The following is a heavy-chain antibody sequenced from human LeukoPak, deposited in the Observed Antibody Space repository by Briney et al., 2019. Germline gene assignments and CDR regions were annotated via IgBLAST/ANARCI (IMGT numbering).Heavy chain of an antibody. D-gene: IGHD3-22*01. CDR1: GGPMSVYY. J-gene: IGHJ4*02. V-gene: IGHV4-59*08. CDR2: IYYSGST. CDR3: ARGGYYDSSGYLDS. Sequence: PSETLSLTCTVSGGPMSVYYWSWIRQPPGKGLECIGNIYYSGSTDYNPSLKSRVTISVDTSKNQFSLKLSSVTAADSAVYYCARGGYYDSSGYLDSWGQGTLVTVSS.